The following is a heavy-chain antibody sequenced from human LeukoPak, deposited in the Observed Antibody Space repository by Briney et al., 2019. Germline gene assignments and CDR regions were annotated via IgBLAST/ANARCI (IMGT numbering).Heavy chain of an antibody. V-gene: IGHV3-23*01. Sequence: QTGGSLRLSCAASGFTFSNYAMSWVRQAPGKGLEWVSSISDSGGSTYYADSVKGRFTISRDNSKNTLHMQMNSLRAEDTAVYYCAKGGGEVFDYWGQGTLVTVSS. CDR1: GFTFSNYA. CDR3: AKGGGEVFDY. D-gene: IGHD3-16*01. J-gene: IGHJ4*02. CDR2: ISDSGGST.